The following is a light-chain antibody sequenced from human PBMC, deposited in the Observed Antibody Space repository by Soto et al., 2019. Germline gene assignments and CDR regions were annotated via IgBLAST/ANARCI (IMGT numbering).Light chain of an antibody. CDR3: QSYDSSLTGIWV. CDR1: NGDIANYNF. Sequence: QSALTQPRSVSGSPGQSVTISCTGTNGDIANYNFVSWYQQHPGKAPKVMIYDVYKRPSGVPDRFSVSKSATSASLAIIGLQAEDEGDYYCQSYDSSLTGIWVFGGGTKLTVL. J-gene: IGLJ3*02. V-gene: IGLV2-11*01. CDR2: DVY.